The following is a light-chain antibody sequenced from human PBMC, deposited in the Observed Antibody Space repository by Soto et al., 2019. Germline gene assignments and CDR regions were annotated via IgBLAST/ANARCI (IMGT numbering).Light chain of an antibody. J-gene: IGKJ5*01. Sequence: PGERATLSCRASQSVTNNYLAWYQQRPGLAPRLLIYGASTRTAGIPDRFTGSGSGTDFTLTISSLEPEDFAVYYCQQHFNGPITFGQGTRLEIK. CDR2: GAS. V-gene: IGKV3D-20*02. CDR3: QQHFNGPIT. CDR1: QSVTNNY.